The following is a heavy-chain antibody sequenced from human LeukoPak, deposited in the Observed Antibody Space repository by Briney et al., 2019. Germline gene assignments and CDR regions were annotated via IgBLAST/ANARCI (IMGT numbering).Heavy chain of an antibody. CDR2: IIPILGTA. CDR1: GGTFSSYA. CDR3: ARGTEYSSSWYGVFFDY. D-gene: IGHD6-13*01. Sequence: SVMVSCKDSGGTFSSYASSWVRQAPGQGLEWMGGIIPILGTANYAQKCQGRVTITPDDSTSTAYMAVSRLESEDTAVYYCARGTEYSSSWYGVFFDYWGQGTLLTVSS. J-gene: IGHJ4*02. V-gene: IGHV1-69*13.